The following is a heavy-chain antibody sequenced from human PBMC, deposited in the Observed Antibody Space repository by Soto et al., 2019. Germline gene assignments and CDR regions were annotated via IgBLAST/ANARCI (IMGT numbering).Heavy chain of an antibody. J-gene: IGHJ6*02. CDR2: IYWDDDK. D-gene: IGHD2-21*02. Sequence: SGPTLVNPTQTLALTCTISGFSLNTGGVGVGWIRQPPGKALEWLALIYWDDDKRYSPSLKSRLTITKDTSKNQVVLTMTNMDPLDTATYYCAYSRCGGDCLQSYSSHYYYGLDVWGQGTTVTVSS. CDR1: GFSLNTGGVG. CDR3: AYSRCGGDCLQSYSSHYYYGLDV. V-gene: IGHV2-5*02.